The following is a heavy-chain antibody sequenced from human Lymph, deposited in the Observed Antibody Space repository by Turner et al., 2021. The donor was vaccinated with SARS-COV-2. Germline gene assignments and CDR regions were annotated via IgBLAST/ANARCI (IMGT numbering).Heavy chain of an antibody. Sequence: QVQLCQSGAEVKKPGASVKVSCKAPGYTFTNYGISWVRQAPGEGLEWMGWISGNNDNTNYAQKLQGRVTMTTDTSTSTAYMELRSLRSDDTAVYYCARSNFDWLFSPDWFDPWGQGTLVIVSS. D-gene: IGHD3-9*01. CDR2: ISGNNDNT. V-gene: IGHV1-18*01. CDR3: ARSNFDWLFSPDWFDP. CDR1: GYTFTNYG. J-gene: IGHJ5*02.